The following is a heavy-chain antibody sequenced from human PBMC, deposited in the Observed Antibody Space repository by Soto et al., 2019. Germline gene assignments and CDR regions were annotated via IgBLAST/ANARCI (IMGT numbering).Heavy chain of an antibody. CDR2: IYYSGST. CDR3: AREPILSSVRSSSFDI. J-gene: IGHJ3*02. D-gene: IGHD2-15*01. CDR1: GGSISSGGYY. V-gene: IGHV4-31*03. Sequence: PSETLSLTCTVSGGSISSGGYYWSWIRQHPGKGLEWIGYIYYSGSTYYNPSLKSRVTISVDTSKNQFSLKLSSVTAADTAVYYCAREPILSSVRSSSFDIWGQGTMVTVSS.